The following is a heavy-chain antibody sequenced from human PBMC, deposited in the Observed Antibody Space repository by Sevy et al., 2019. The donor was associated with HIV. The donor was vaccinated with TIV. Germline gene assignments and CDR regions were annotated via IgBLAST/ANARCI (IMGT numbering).Heavy chain of an antibody. Sequence: GGSLRLSCAASGFTFSDHYMEWVRQAPGKGLEWVGRTRNKADSYTTVYAASVKGRFTISRDDSKNSLYLHMNSLKTEDTAVYYCATHAGIAAAGRVFDYWGQGSLVTVSS. V-gene: IGHV3-72*01. CDR3: ATHAGIAAAGRVFDY. J-gene: IGHJ4*02. CDR2: TRNKADSYTT. D-gene: IGHD6-13*01. CDR1: GFTFSDHY.